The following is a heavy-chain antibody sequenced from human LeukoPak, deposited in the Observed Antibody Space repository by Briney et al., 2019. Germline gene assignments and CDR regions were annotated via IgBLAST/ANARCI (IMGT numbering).Heavy chain of an antibody. CDR2: MYYSGST. J-gene: IGHJ5*02. CDR1: DDCISSYY. V-gene: IGHV4-59*01. D-gene: IGHD3-10*01. CDR3: ARAFTYFYGSGTYRFRWFDP. Sequence: KPSETLSLTCTVSDDCISSYYWSWIRQPPGKGLEWVGYMYYSGSTNYNPSLKSRVTRSVDTSRNQFSLKLSSVTAADTAVYYCARAFTYFYGSGTYRFRWFDPWGQGTLVTVSS.